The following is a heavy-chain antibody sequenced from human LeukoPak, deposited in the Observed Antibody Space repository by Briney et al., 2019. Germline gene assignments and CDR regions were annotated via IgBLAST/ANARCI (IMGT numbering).Heavy chain of an antibody. CDR1: GVTFRNYA. V-gene: IGHV3-30*18. D-gene: IGHD3-22*01. J-gene: IGHJ4*02. CDR3: AKDDYYDTSGYRD. CDR2: ISYDVGKK. Sequence: GGSLRLSCAVSGVTFRNYAFSWVRQAPGKGPEWVAVISYDVGKKYYADSVKGRFTISRDNSKNTLYLQMNSLRAEDTAVYYCAKDDYYDTSGYRDWGQGTLVTVSS.